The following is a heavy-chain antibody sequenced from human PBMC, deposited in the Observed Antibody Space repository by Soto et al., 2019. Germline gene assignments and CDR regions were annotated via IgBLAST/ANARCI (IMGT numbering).Heavy chain of an antibody. Sequence: EVQLLESGGGLVQPGGSLSPSCAASGFTFTTYPLTWSRKVPGKGWEGVSVISGGGDTTSYADSVKGRFTVSRDGSKNTLYLQMSSLRAEDTALYYCAKGRGGSGSLTPRVDFWGQGTLVTVSS. CDR3: AKGRGGSGSLTPRVDF. V-gene: IGHV3-23*01. J-gene: IGHJ4*02. D-gene: IGHD3-10*01. CDR1: GFTFTTYP. CDR2: ISGGGDTT.